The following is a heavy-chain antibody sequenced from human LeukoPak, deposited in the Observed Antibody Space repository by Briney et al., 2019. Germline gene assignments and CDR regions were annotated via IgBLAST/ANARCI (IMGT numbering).Heavy chain of an antibody. CDR1: GDSISSFH. V-gene: IGHV4-4*07. Sequence: SETLSLTCTVSGDSISSFHWSWIRQPAGKGLEWIGRIYTSGSTNYNPSLKSRVTMSVDTSKNQFSLKLSSVTAADTAVYYCARAGGYGDYVGWFDPWGQGTLVTVSS. J-gene: IGHJ5*02. CDR3: ARAGGYGDYVGWFDP. CDR2: IYTSGST. D-gene: IGHD4-17*01.